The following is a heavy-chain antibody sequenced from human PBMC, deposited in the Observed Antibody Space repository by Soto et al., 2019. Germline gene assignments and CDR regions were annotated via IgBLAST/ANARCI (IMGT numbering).Heavy chain of an antibody. CDR1: GFAFNSYA. CDR3: ARGRIAPAYFQF. V-gene: IGHV3-23*01. CDR2: ISGGGGAA. J-gene: IGHJ1*01. D-gene: IGHD6-13*01. Sequence: EVQLLESGGGLVQPGGSLRLSCVASGFAFNSYALTWVRQAPGKGLEWVSSISGGGGAAFYADSVRDRFSISKDKSTNTLYLPMNSLRVEDTALYFCARGRIAPAYFQFWGPGTPVSVSS.